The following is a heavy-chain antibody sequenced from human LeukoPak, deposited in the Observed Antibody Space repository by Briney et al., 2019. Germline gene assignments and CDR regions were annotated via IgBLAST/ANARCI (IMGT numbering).Heavy chain of an antibody. J-gene: IGHJ6*03. D-gene: IGHD1-26*01. Sequence: NPGGSLRFSCAASGFTFSTYSMNWVRQAPGKGLEWVSSITSSSSYIKYADSVKGRFTISRDNAKNSLYLQMNSLRAEDTAVYYCARVKAGATIENFYYYYMDVWGKGTTVTVSS. CDR2: ITSSSSYI. CDR1: GFTFSTYS. V-gene: IGHV3-21*01. CDR3: ARVKAGATIENFYYYYMDV.